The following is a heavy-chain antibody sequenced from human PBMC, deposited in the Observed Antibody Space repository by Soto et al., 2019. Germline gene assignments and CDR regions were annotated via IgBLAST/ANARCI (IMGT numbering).Heavy chain of an antibody. CDR3: ARQGGLFGAFGLDAFDI. V-gene: IGHV4-39*01. D-gene: IGHD3-3*01. J-gene: IGHJ3*02. CDR2: IYYSGST. Sequence: SETLSLTCTVSGGSISSSSYYWGWIRQPPGKGLEWIGSIYYSGSTYYNPSLKSRVTISVDTSKNQFSLKLSSVTAADTAVYYCARQGGLFGAFGLDAFDIWGQGTMVTVSS. CDR1: GGSISSSSYY.